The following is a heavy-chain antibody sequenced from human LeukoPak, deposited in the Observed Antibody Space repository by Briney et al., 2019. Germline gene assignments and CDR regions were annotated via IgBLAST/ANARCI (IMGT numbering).Heavy chain of an antibody. D-gene: IGHD2-8*01. CDR2: IYYSGST. CDR1: GGSISSYY. V-gene: IGHV4-59*01. J-gene: IGHJ4*02. CDR3: ARIGVLGLIFNY. Sequence: SETLSLTCTVSGGSISSYYWSWIRQPPGKGLEWIGYIYYSGSTNYNPSLKSRVTISVDTSKNQFSLKLSSVTAADTAVYYCARIGVLGLIFNYWGQGTLVTVSS.